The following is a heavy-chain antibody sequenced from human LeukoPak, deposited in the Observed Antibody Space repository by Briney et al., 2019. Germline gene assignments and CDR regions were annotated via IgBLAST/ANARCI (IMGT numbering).Heavy chain of an antibody. V-gene: IGHV4-39*07. CDR1: GDSFSSVTDY. Sequence: SETLSLTCTVSGDSFSSVTDYWAWIRQPPGKGLEWIASGDYSGGTYYNPSLKSRVTISVDKSKNQFSLKLSSVTAADTAVYYCARVSRTGTTSHFDYWGQGTLVTVSS. CDR3: ARVSRTGTTSHFDY. D-gene: IGHD1-1*01. CDR2: GDYSGGT. J-gene: IGHJ4*02.